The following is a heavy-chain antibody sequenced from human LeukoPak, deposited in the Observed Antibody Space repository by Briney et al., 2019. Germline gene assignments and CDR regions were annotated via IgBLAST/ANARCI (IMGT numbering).Heavy chain of an antibody. CDR1: GFTFTSYA. CDR3: AKHESLSTYSAFDI. CDR2: ISGSGDIT. V-gene: IGHV3-23*01. J-gene: IGHJ3*02. D-gene: IGHD2-15*01. Sequence: PGGSLRLSCAAPGFTFTSYAMSWVRQAPEKGLEWVSVISGSGDITYYADSVKGRFTISRDNSKNMLYLQMNSLRVEDTAVYYCAKHESLSTYSAFDIWGQGTTVTVSS.